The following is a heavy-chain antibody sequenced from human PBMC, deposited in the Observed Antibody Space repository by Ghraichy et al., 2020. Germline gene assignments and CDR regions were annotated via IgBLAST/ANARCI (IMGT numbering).Heavy chain of an antibody. D-gene: IGHD3-22*01. J-gene: IGHJ4*02. V-gene: IGHV3-23*01. CDR2: ISGSGGST. Sequence: GGSLRLSCAASGFTFSSYAMNWVRQAPGKGLEWVSAISGSGGSTYYADSVKGRFTISRDNSKNTLFLQMNSLRAEDTAVYYCATGASYYYDSSAYYGVYWGQGTLVTVSS. CDR1: GFTFSSYA. CDR3: ATGASYYYDSSAYYGVY.